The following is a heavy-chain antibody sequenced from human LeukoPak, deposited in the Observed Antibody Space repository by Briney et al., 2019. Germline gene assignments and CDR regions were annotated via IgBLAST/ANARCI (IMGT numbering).Heavy chain of an antibody. D-gene: IGHD2-15*01. CDR3: ARGWVDCSGGSCHPTWFDP. J-gene: IGHJ5*02. Sequence: GASVKVSCKASGYTFTGYYMNWVRQAPGQGLEWMGWINPNSGGTNYAQKFQGRVTMTRDTSISTAYMELSSLRSEDTAVYYCARGWVDCSGGSCHPTWFDPWGQGTLVTVSS. CDR2: INPNSGGT. CDR1: GYTFTGYY. V-gene: IGHV1-2*02.